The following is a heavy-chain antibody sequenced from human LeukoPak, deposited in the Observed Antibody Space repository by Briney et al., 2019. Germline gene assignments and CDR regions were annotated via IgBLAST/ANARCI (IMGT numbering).Heavy chain of an antibody. CDR1: GFTVSGNY. CDR2: IYSGGTT. CDR3: ARRAGGYSHPYDY. D-gene: IGHD4-23*01. J-gene: IGHJ4*02. Sequence: GGSLRLSCAVSGFTVSGNYMSWVRQAPGKGLEWVSLIYSGGTTYYADSVKGRFTISRDNSKNTLYLQMNSLRAEDTAVYHCARRAGGYSHPYDYWGQGILVTVSS. V-gene: IGHV3-53*01.